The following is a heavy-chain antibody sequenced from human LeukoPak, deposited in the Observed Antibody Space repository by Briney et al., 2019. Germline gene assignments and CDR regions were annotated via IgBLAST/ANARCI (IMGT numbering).Heavy chain of an antibody. J-gene: IGHJ3*02. CDR1: GFTFSSYA. V-gene: IGHV3-23*01. CDR3: PKEYDSSGYGYRDAFDI. Sequence: PGGSLRLSCAASGFTFSSYAMSWVRQAPGKGLEWVSAISGSGGSTYYADSVKGRFTISRDNSKNTLYLQMNSLRAEDTAVYYCPKEYDSSGYGYRDAFDIWGQGTMVTVSS. D-gene: IGHD3-22*01. CDR2: ISGSGGST.